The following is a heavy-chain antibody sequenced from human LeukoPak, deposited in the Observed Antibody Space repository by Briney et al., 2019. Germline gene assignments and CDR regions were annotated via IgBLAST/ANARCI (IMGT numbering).Heavy chain of an antibody. CDR3: AKDDHAIVVVPAAVDY. V-gene: IGHV3-23*01. D-gene: IGHD2-2*01. CDR1: GFTFSSYA. Sequence: GGSLRLSCAASGFTFSSYAMSWVRQAPGKGLEWVSAISGSGGSTYYADSVKGRFTISRDNSKNTLYLQMNSLRAEDTAVYYCAKDDHAIVVVPAAVDYWGQGTLVTVSS. CDR2: ISGSGGST. J-gene: IGHJ4*02.